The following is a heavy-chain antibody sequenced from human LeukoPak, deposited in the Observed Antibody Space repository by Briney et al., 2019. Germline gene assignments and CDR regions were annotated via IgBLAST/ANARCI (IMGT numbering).Heavy chain of an antibody. CDR1: GFTFSSYG. CDR3: ANWGSYRYTVVDY. Sequence: GGSLRLSCAASGFTFSSYGMHWVRQAPGKGLEWVAFIRYDGSNKYYADSVKGRFTISRDNSKNTLYLQMNSLRAEDTAVYYCANWGSYRYTVVDYWGQGTLVTVSS. J-gene: IGHJ4*02. V-gene: IGHV3-30*02. CDR2: IRYDGSNK. D-gene: IGHD3-16*02.